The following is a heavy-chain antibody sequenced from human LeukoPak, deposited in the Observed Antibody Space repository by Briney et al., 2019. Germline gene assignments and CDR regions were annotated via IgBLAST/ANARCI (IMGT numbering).Heavy chain of an antibody. V-gene: IGHV1-24*01. CDR3: ATTYYGSGSHRFDY. J-gene: IGHJ4*02. D-gene: IGHD3-10*01. CDR2: FDPEDGDT. Sequence: GASVKVSCKVSGYTLTELSMHWVRQAPGKGLEWMGGFDPEDGDTIYAQKFQGRVTMTEDTSTDTAYMELSSLRSEDTAVYYCATTYYGSGSHRFDYWGQGTLVTVSS. CDR1: GYTLTELS.